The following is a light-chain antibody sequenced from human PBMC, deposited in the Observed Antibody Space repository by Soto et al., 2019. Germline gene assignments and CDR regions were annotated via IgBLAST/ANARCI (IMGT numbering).Light chain of an antibody. J-gene: IGLJ2*01. CDR2: SNN. V-gene: IGLV1-44*01. Sequence: QSVLTQPPSASGTPGQRVTISCSGSSSNIGSNTVNWYQQLPGTAPKLLIYSNNQRPSGVPERFSGSKSGTSASLAISGLQSEDEADYYCAAWDDSLKGKVFGGGTKVTVL. CDR3: AAWDDSLKGKV. CDR1: SSNIGSNT.